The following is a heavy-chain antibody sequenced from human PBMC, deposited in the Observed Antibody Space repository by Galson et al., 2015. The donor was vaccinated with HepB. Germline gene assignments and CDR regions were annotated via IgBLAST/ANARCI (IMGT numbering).Heavy chain of an antibody. V-gene: IGHV3-21*01. Sequence: SLRLSCAASGFTFSITFSSYTMNWVRQAPGKGLEWVSSISSSGNYIYYADSVKGRFTISRDSAKNSLYLQMNSLRAEDTAVYYCARSGYNGEYGMDVWGQGTTVTVSS. CDR3: ARSGYNGEYGMDV. CDR1: GFTFSITFSSYT. D-gene: IGHD5-12*01. J-gene: IGHJ6*02. CDR2: ISSSGNYI.